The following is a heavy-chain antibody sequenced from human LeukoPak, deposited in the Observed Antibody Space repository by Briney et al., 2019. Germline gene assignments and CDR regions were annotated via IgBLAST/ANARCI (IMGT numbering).Heavy chain of an antibody. V-gene: IGHV4-59*01. D-gene: IGHD5-12*01. CDR1: GGSISSYY. J-gene: IGHJ4*02. CDR2: IYYSGST. CDR3: AREAPSGYLRRLYYYFDY. Sequence: PSETLSLTCTVSGGSISSYYWSWIRQPPGKGLEWIGYIYYSGSTNYNPSLKSRVTISVDTSKNQFSLKLSSVTAADTAVYYCAREAPSGYLRRLYYYFDYWGQGTLVTVSS.